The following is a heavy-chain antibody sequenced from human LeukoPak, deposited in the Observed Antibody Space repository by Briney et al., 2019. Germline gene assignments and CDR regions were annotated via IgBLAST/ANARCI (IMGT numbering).Heavy chain of an antibody. J-gene: IGHJ4*02. D-gene: IGHD6-19*01. CDR2: INPNSGGT. CDR1: GYTFTGYY. CDR3: ARDRGIAVAGRDY. Sequence: ASVKVSCKASGYTFTGYYMHWVRQAPGQGLEWMGWINPNSGGTNYAQKFQGRVTMTRDTSISTAYMELSRLRSDDTAVYYCARDRGIAVAGRDYWGQETLVTVSS. V-gene: IGHV1-2*02.